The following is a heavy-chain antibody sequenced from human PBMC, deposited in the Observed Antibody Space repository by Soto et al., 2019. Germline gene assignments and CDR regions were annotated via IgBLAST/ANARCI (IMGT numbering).Heavy chain of an antibody. D-gene: IGHD5-12*01. Sequence: QVQLVQSGAEVKKPGASVTVSCRSSGDTFNDYYIHWVRQAPGQGLEWMGWINPNGGVTKYAQKFQGWVSRTRDTSFRTVYMHLSRLRSDDTAVYYCARESGGATATLDYYYFYMDVWGTGTTVTVSS. CDR2: INPNGGVT. J-gene: IGHJ6*03. V-gene: IGHV1-2*04. CDR3: ARESGGATATLDYYYFYMDV. CDR1: GDTFNDYY.